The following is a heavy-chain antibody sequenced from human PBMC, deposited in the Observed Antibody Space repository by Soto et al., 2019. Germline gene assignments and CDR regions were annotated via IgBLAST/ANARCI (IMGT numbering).Heavy chain of an antibody. CDR1: GFIFGDYA. Sequence: EVQLVESGGNLVQPGGSLRLSCAASGFIFGDYAMSWVRQAPGKGLEWLSLVRGSNDNTYYADSVRGRFTISRDNSRNTLYLQMNSLRVDDTAIYYCSKDWTNLDYWGQGNLVTVSS. CDR3: SKDWTNLDY. D-gene: IGHD3-3*01. CDR2: VRGSNDNT. V-gene: IGHV3-23*04. J-gene: IGHJ4*02.